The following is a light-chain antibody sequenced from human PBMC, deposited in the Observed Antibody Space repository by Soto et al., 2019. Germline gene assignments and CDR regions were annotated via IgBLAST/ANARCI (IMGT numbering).Light chain of an antibody. CDR2: EGS. Sequence: QSALTQPASGSGSPGQSITISCTGTRSDVGSYNLVSWYQQHPGKAPKLMIYEGSKRPSGVSNRFSGSKSGNTASLTISGLEAEDEADYYCCSYAGSSAWVFGGGTKVTVL. CDR3: CSYAGSSAWV. J-gene: IGLJ3*02. V-gene: IGLV2-23*01. CDR1: RSDVGSYNL.